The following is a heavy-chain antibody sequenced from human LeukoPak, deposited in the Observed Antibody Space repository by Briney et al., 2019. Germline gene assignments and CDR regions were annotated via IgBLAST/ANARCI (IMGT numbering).Heavy chain of an antibody. CDR2: ISYDGSNK. D-gene: IGHD2-2*01. J-gene: IGHJ4*02. Sequence: GRSLRLSCAASGFTFSSYAMHWVRQAPGKGLEWVAVISYDGSNKYYADSVKGRFTISRDNSENTLYLQMNSLRAEDTAVYYCARDAPAAQGCLDYWGQGTLVTVSS. CDR3: ARDAPAAQGCLDY. V-gene: IGHV3-30*04. CDR1: GFTFSSYA.